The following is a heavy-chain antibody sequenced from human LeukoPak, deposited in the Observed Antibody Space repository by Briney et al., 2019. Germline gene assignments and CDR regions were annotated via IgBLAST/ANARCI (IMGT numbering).Heavy chain of an antibody. V-gene: IGHV3-21*04. J-gene: IGHJ6*02. CDR1: RFILSSYS. CDR2: ISESSSYI. CDR3: ARDRAEKARIGGMDV. D-gene: IGHD5-12*01. Sequence: GGSLRLSCAASRFILSSYSMNWVRQAPGKGLEWVSYISESSSYIYYADSVKGRFTISRDNAENSLYLQMNSLRAEDTAIYYCARDRAEKARIGGMDVWGQGTTVIVSS.